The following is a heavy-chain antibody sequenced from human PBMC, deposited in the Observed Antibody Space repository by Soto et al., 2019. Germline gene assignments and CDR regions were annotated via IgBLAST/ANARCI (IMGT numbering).Heavy chain of an antibody. J-gene: IGHJ5*02. D-gene: IGHD3-10*01. CDR1: GGSISSYY. Sequence: PSETLSLTCTVSGGSISSYYWSWIRQPPGKGLEWIGYIYYSGSTNYNPSLKSRVTISVDMSISTAYMELSRLRSDDTAVYYCARDYYYGSGSTGFDPWGQGTLVTVSS. CDR2: IYYSGST. V-gene: IGHV4-59*01. CDR3: ARDYYYGSGSTGFDP.